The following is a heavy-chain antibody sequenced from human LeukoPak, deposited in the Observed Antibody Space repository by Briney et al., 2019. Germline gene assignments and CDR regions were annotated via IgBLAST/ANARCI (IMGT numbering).Heavy chain of an antibody. CDR1: GFIFSNYG. CDR3: AKDRPDVMTTVTGRL. J-gene: IGHJ4*02. CDR2: IWYDGGNK. V-gene: IGHV3-33*06. D-gene: IGHD4-17*01. Sequence: GGSLRLSCVASGFIFSNYGIHWVRQAPGKGLEWVAVIWYDGGNKYYADSVKGRFTISRDNSKNTLYLQMNSLRAEDTAVYYCAKDRPDVMTTVTGRLWGQGTLVTVSS.